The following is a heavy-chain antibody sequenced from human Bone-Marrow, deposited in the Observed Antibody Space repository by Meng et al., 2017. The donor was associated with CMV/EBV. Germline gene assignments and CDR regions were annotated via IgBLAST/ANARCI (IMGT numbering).Heavy chain of an antibody. V-gene: IGHV3-48*03. CDR1: GFILTSFE. Sequence: GGSLRRSCAASGFILTSFEMNWVRQAPGKGLEWVAYINSFGNTEYYTESVKGRFTISRDSARNSMYLQMDSLRVDDTAVYYCARDQQLQACDIWGQGTMVNV. CDR3: ARDQQLQACDI. D-gene: IGHD5-18*01. CDR2: INSFGNTE. J-gene: IGHJ3*02.